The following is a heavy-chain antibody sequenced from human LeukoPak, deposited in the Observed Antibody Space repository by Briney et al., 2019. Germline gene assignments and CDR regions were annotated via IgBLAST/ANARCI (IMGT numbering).Heavy chain of an antibody. D-gene: IGHD3-16*02. Sequence: GGSLRLSCAASGFTFSSYAMHWVRQAPGKGLEYVSAISSNGGSTYYANSVKGRFTIPRDNSKNTLYLQMGSLRAEDMAVYYCARARSYRDRYHFDYWGQGTLVTVSS. J-gene: IGHJ4*02. V-gene: IGHV3-64*01. CDR2: ISSNGGST. CDR1: GFTFSSYA. CDR3: ARARSYRDRYHFDY.